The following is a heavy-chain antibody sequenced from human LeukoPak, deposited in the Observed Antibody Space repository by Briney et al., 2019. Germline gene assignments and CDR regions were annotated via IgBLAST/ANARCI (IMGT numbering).Heavy chain of an antibody. CDR2: IHYSGST. CDR3: ASTLQWLAFDY. D-gene: IGHD6-19*01. V-gene: IGHV4-61*08. J-gene: IGHJ4*02. CDR1: GGSISSGGYY. Sequence: SQTLSLTCTVSGGSISSGGYYWRWIRQPPGKGLEWIGYIHYSGSTNYNPSLRSRVTVSVDTSKNQISLKLSSVTAADTAVYYCASTLQWLAFDYWGQGTLVTVSS.